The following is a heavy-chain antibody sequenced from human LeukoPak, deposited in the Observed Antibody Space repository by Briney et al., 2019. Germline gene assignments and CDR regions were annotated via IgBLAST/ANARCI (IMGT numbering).Heavy chain of an antibody. D-gene: IGHD2-2*01. Sequence: SETLSLTCTVSGDSISSYYWSWIRQPPGKGLEWIGYIYYSGSTNYNPSLKSRVTISVDTSKNQFSLNLTSVSAADTAVYYCARLLSGSTTWHIDYWGQGTLVTVST. CDR1: GDSISSYY. V-gene: IGHV4-59*08. J-gene: IGHJ4*02. CDR2: IYYSGST. CDR3: ARLLSGSTTWHIDY.